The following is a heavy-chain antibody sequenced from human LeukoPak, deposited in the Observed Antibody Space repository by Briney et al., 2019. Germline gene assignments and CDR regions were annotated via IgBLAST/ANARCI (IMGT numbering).Heavy chain of an antibody. CDR1: GFTFSDYY. CDR2: INSDGSST. Sequence: GGSLRLSCAASGFTFSDYYMSWVRQAPGKGLVWVSRINSDGSSTSYADSVKGRFTISRDNAKNTLYLQMNSLRAEDTAVYYCARRQGRGHGSVDYWGQGTLVTVSS. J-gene: IGHJ4*02. V-gene: IGHV3-74*01. D-gene: IGHD3-10*01. CDR3: ARRQGRGHGSVDY.